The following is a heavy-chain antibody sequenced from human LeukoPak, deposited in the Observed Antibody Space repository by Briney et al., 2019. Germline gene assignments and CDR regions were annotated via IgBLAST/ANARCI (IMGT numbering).Heavy chain of an antibody. CDR1: GFTVSSNY. J-gene: IGHJ4*02. CDR2: IYSGGST. D-gene: IGHD1-26*01. V-gene: IGHV3-66*01. Sequence: PGGSLRLSCAASGFTVSSNYMSWVRQAPGKGLEWVSVIYSGGSTYYADSVKGRFTISRDNSKNTLYLQMNSLRAEDTAVYYCARVWVGAKPGYFDYWGQGTLVTVSS. CDR3: ARVWVGAKPGYFDY.